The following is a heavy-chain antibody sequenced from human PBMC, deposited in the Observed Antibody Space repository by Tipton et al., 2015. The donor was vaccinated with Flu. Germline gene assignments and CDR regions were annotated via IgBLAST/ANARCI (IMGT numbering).Heavy chain of an antibody. CDR3: ARRMVYCSSPSCYAYYYGMDV. CDR2: INPSGGST. V-gene: IGHV1-46*01. D-gene: IGHD2-2*01. J-gene: IGHJ6*02. CDR1: GYTFTSYY. Sequence: QLVQSGAEVKKPGASVKVSCKASGYTFTSYYMHWVRQAPGQGLEWMGIINPSGGSTSYAQKFQGRVTMTRDTSTSTVYMELSSLRSEDTAVYYCARRMVYCSSPSCYAYYYGMDVWGQGTTVTVSS.